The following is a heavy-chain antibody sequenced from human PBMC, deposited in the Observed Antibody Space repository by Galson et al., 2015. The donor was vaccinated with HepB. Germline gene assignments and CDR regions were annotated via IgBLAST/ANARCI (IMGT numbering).Heavy chain of an antibody. Sequence: SLRLSCAASGFTFSSYAMHWVRQAPGKGLEWVAVISYDGSNKYYADSVKGRFTISRDNSKNTLYLQMNSLRAEDTAVYYCARDSSSWLFDYWGQGTLVTVSS. J-gene: IGHJ4*02. CDR1: GFTFSSYA. V-gene: IGHV3-30-3*01. D-gene: IGHD6-13*01. CDR3: ARDSSSWLFDY. CDR2: ISYDGSNK.